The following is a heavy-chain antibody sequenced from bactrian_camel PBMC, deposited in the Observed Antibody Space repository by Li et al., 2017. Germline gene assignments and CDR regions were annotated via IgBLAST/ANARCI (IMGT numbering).Heavy chain of an antibody. CDR1: GLSVSDFS. Sequence: VQLVESGGGSVQAGGSLRLSCAPSGLSVSDFSMAWFRQSPGKEREGVALIFRGGGTTNYADSVKGRFTISQDTTKTTTWLHMRDLRPEDTAMYYCAATQPRSVGRWDAASYHSWGQGTQVTVS. D-gene: IGHD3*01. J-gene: IGHJ4*01. V-gene: IGHV3S26*01. CDR3: AATQPRSVGRWDAASYHS. CDR2: IFRGGGTT.